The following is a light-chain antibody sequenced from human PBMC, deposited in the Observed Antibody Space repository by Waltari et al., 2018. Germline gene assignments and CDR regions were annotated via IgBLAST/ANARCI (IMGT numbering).Light chain of an antibody. Sequence: DIEMTQSPSPLSAAIGDRVPITCRASQSISSWLAWYQQKPGKAPKLLIFRSSSLESGVPSRFSGSGSGTEFTLTISSLQPDDFAIYYCHQYNSYSPFTFGQGTRLDI. V-gene: IGKV1-5*03. CDR1: QSISSW. J-gene: IGKJ2*01. CDR2: RSS. CDR3: HQYNSYSPFT.